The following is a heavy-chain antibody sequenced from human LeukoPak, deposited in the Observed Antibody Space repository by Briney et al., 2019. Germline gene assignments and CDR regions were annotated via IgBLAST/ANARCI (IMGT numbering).Heavy chain of an antibody. CDR3: ARVEFGIPDPSEGFDY. CDR1: GFTFSSYS. D-gene: IGHD2-2*01. CDR2: ISSSSSYI. Sequence: GGSLRLSCAASGFTFSSYSMNWVRQAPGKGLEWVSSISSSSSYIYYADSVKGRFTISRDNAKNSLYLQMNSLRAEDTAVYYCARVEFGIPDPSEGFDYWGQGTLVTVSS. J-gene: IGHJ4*02. V-gene: IGHV3-21*01.